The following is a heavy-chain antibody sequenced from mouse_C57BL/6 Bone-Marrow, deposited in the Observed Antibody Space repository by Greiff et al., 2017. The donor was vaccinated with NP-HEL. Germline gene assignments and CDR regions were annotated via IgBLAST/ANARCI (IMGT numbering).Heavy chain of an antibody. CDR1: GYTFTSYW. D-gene: IGHD2-3*01. V-gene: IGHV1-55*01. Sequence: QVQLQQPGAELVKPGASVKMFCKASGYTFTSYWITWVKQRPGQGLEWIGDIYPGSGSTNYNEKFKSKATLTVDTSSSTAYMQLSSLTSEDSAVYYCAVYDGYYLWAMDYWGQGTSVTVSS. CDR2: IYPGSGST. J-gene: IGHJ4*01. CDR3: AVYDGYYLWAMDY.